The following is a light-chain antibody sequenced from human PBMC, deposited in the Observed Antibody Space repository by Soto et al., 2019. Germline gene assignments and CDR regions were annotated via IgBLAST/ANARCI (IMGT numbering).Light chain of an antibody. Sequence: QSALTHPASVSGSPGQSITISCTGTSSDVGGYNYVSWYQQHQGKAPKFMIYDVSNRPSGVSNRFSGSKSGNTASLTISGLPGEDAAEYCCSLNITRNTRQIVFGAGTQLTV. CDR3: SLNITRNTRQIV. J-gene: IGLJ7*01. CDR2: DVS. V-gene: IGLV2-14*01. CDR1: SSDVGGYNY.